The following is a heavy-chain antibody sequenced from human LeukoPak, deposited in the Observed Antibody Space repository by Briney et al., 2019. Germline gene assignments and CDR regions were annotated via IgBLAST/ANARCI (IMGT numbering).Heavy chain of an antibody. CDR3: ARELGYYDSSRFDP. CDR1: GYTFTGYH. V-gene: IGHV1-2*02. J-gene: IGHJ5*02. D-gene: IGHD3-22*01. Sequence: ASVKVSCKASGYTFTGYHMHWVRQAPGQGLEWMGWINPNSGGTNYAQKFQGRVTMTRDTSINTAYMELSRLSSDDTALYYCARELGYYDSSRFDPWGQGTLVTVSS. CDR2: INPNSGGT.